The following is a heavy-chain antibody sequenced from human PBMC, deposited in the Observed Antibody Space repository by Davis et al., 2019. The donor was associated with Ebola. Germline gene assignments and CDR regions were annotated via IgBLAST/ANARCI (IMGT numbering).Heavy chain of an antibody. CDR1: GDSISSYY. V-gene: IGHV4-59*08. Sequence: MPSETLSLTCTVSGDSISSYYWSWIRQPPGKGLEWIGYIYYSGSTNYNPSLKSRVTVSVDRSKNQFSLRLTSVTVADTAVYYCVRHPVGLSDAFDLWGQGRLVAVSS. CDR2: IYYSGST. D-gene: IGHD1-26*01. CDR3: VRHPVGLSDAFDL. J-gene: IGHJ3*01.